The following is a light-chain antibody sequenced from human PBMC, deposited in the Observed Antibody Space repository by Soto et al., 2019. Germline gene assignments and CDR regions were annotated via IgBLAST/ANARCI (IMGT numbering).Light chain of an antibody. CDR2: DVS. V-gene: IGLV2-14*01. CDR1: SSDVGGYNY. J-gene: IGLJ2*01. Sequence: QSALTQPASVSGSPGQSITISCTGTSSDVGGYNYVSWYQQRPGKAPKLMIYDVSNRPSGVSNRFSGSKSGNTASLTISGLQAEDEADYYCSSYTSSTFVVFGGGTKLTVL. CDR3: SSYTSSTFVV.